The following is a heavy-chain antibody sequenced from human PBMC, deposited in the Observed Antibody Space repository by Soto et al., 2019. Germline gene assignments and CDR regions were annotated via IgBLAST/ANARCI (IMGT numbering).Heavy chain of an antibody. Sequence: QVQLVESGGGVVQPGRSLRLSCAASGFTFRDYAMYWVRQAPGKGLEWVALISYDGGNKYYADSVKGRFTISRDNSQNTLFLQVNSLRTEDTAMYYCARDRWPSSGWSRVDYWGQGTLVTASS. D-gene: IGHD6-13*01. J-gene: IGHJ4*02. CDR1: GFTFRDYA. CDR2: ISYDGGNK. CDR3: ARDRWPSSGWSRVDY. V-gene: IGHV3-30-3*01.